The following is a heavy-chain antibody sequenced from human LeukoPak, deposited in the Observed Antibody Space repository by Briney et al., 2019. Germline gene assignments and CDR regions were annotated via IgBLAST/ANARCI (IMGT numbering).Heavy chain of an antibody. CDR1: GGSIRSHY. V-gene: IGHV4-59*11. CDR3: ARWYCSSTTCYHMDV. Sequence: KPSETLSLTCTVSGGSIRSHYWSWIRQPPGKGLEYIGHIYYSGNTDYNPSLKSRVTISIDTSQNQFSLTLSSVTAADTAVYYCARWYCSSTTCYHMDVWGKGTTVTVSS. CDR2: IYYSGNT. J-gene: IGHJ6*03. D-gene: IGHD2/OR15-2a*01.